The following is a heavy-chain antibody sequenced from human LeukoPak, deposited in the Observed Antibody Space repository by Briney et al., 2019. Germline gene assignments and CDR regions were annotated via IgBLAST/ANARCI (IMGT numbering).Heavy chain of an antibody. CDR1: GFTFSSYW. D-gene: IGHD1-26*01. Sequence: GGSLRLSCAASGFTFSSYWMHWVRQAPGKGLVWVSRISTDGSDPSYADSVRGRFTISRDNAKNTLYLQMNSLRGEDTAVYYCVRAGGGSYDYWGQGTLVTVSS. V-gene: IGHV3-74*01. J-gene: IGHJ4*02. CDR3: VRAGGGSYDY. CDR2: ISTDGSDP.